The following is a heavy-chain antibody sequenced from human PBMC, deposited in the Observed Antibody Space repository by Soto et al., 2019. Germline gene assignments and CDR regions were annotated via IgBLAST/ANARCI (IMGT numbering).Heavy chain of an antibody. Sequence: SETLSLTCTVSGGSVSSGSYYWSWIRQPPGKGLEWIGYIYYSGSTNYNPSLKSRVTISVDTSKNQFSLKLSSVTAADTAVYYCAIGNYYDSSAAFDIWGQGTMVPVS. CDR1: GGSVSSGSYY. CDR3: AIGNYYDSSAAFDI. J-gene: IGHJ3*02. CDR2: IYYSGST. D-gene: IGHD3-22*01. V-gene: IGHV4-61*01.